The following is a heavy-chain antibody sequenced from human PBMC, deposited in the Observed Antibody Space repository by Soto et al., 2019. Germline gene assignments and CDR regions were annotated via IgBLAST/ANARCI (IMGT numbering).Heavy chain of an antibody. CDR1: GFTFSSYD. Sequence: PGGSLRLSCAASGFTFSSYDMHWVRQATGKGLEWVSAIGTAGDTYYPGSVKGRFTISRENAKNSLYLQMNSLRAGDTAVYYCARGVPAADYYYSYYMDVWGKGTMVTVSS. CDR3: ARGVPAADYYYSYYMDV. CDR2: IGTAGDT. V-gene: IGHV3-13*01. J-gene: IGHJ6*03. D-gene: IGHD2-2*01.